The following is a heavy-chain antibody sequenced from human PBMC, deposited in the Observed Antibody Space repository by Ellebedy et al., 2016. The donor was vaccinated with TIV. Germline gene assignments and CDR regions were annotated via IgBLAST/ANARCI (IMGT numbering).Heavy chain of an antibody. CDR3: AREGGVYYFDY. CDR2: INPSGGGT. CDR1: GYTFSSYW. D-gene: IGHD1-26*01. J-gene: IGHJ4*02. V-gene: IGHV1-46*01. Sequence: AASVKVSCKASGYTFSSYWIHWVRQAPGQGLEWMGIINPSGGGTGYAQKFQGRVTMTRDTSASTVYMELSSLRSEDTAVYYCAREGGVYYFDYWGQGTLVTVSS.